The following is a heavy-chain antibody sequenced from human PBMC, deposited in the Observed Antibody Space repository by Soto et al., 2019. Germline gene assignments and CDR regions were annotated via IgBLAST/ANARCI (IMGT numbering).Heavy chain of an antibody. CDR3: ARSPHRFGELLNPNWFDP. D-gene: IGHD3-10*01. V-gene: IGHV3-48*01. CDR2: ISSSSSTI. CDR1: GFTFSSYS. J-gene: IGHJ5*02. Sequence: GGSLRLSCAASGFTFSSYSMNWVRQAPGKGLEWVSYISSSSSTIYYADSVKGRFTISRDNAKNSLYLQMNSLRAEDTAVYYCARSPHRFGELLNPNWFDPWGQGTLVTVSS.